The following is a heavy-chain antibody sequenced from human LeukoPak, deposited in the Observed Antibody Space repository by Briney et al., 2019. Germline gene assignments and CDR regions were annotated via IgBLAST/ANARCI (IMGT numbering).Heavy chain of an antibody. CDR1: GFTFSSYG. J-gene: IGHJ6*03. V-gene: IGHV3-30*18. Sequence: GGSLRLSCAASGFTFSSYGMHWVRQAPGKGLEWVAVISYDGSNKYYADSVKGRFTISRDNSKNTLYLQMNSLRAEDTAVYYCAKEDSSGLYYYYHYMDVWGKGTTVTVSS. CDR2: ISYDGSNK. CDR3: AKEDSSGLYYYYHYMDV. D-gene: IGHD3-22*01.